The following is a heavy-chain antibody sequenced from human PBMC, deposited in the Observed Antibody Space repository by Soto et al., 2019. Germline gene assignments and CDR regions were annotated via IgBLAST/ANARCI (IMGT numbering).Heavy chain of an antibody. CDR3: AAHPLFTVTTETPDH. J-gene: IGHJ4*02. CDR1: GFTFSSYA. Sequence: GGSLRLSCAASGFTFSSYAMSWVRQAPGKGLEWVSAISGSGGSTYYADSVKGRFTISRDNSKNTLYLQMNSLRAEDTAVYYCAAHPLFTVTTETPDHWGQGTLVTVSS. CDR2: ISGSGGST. D-gene: IGHD4-17*01. V-gene: IGHV3-23*01.